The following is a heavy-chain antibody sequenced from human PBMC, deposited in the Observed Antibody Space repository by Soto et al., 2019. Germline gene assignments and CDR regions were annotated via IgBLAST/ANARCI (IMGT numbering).Heavy chain of an antibody. CDR1: GFTFSSYA. Sequence: EVPLLESGGGLVQPGGSLRLSCAASGFTFSSYAMSWVRQAPGKGLEWVSAISGSGGSTYYADSVKGRFTISRDNSKNTRYLQMNSLRAEDTAVYYCAKAILWFGEATKTGNDYWGQGTLVTVSS. V-gene: IGHV3-23*01. CDR3: AKAILWFGEATKTGNDY. J-gene: IGHJ4*02. D-gene: IGHD3-10*01. CDR2: ISGSGGST.